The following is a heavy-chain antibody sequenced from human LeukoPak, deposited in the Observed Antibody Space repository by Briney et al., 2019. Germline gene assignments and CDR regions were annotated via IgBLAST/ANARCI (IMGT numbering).Heavy chain of an antibody. J-gene: IGHJ4*02. CDR3: ARAVAVAGTAHLDY. CDR2: ISYDGSNK. V-gene: IGHV3-30-3*01. CDR1: GFTFSSYA. Sequence: GGSLRLSCAASGFTFSSYAMHWVRQAPGKGLEWVAVISYDGSNKYYADSVKGRFTISRDNSKNTLYLQMNSLRAEDTAVYYCARAVAVAGTAHLDYWGQGTLVTVSS. D-gene: IGHD6-19*01.